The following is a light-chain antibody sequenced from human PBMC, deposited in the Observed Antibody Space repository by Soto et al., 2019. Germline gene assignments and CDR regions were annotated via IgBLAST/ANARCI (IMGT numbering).Light chain of an antibody. CDR3: QQTYSTPQT. CDR2: AAS. CDR1: QSISSY. Sequence: DIQMTQSPSSLSASVGDRVTITCRASQSISSYLNWYQQKPGKAPKLLIYAASSLQSGVPSRFSGSGSGTDFTLTISSLQFEDFATYYCQQTYSTPQTFGQGTKLEIK. J-gene: IGKJ2*01. V-gene: IGKV1-39*01.